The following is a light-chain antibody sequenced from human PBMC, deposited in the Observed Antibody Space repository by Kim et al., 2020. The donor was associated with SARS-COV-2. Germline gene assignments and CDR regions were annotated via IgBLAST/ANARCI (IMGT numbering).Light chain of an antibody. Sequence: ALGQTVRITCQGDRLRIYYASWYQQRPGQAPLLVIYGKNNRPSGIPDRFSGSASGNTASLTITGAQAEDEADYYCTSRDSSGNHVVFGGGTKLTVL. V-gene: IGLV3-19*01. CDR1: RLRIYY. CDR3: TSRDSSGNHVV. J-gene: IGLJ3*02. CDR2: GKN.